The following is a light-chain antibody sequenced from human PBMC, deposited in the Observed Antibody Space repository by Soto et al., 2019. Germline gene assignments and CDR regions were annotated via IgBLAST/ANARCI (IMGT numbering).Light chain of an antibody. J-gene: IGKJ1*01. CDR3: HQYDSWT. CDR1: QSVSSNY. CDR2: GAS. V-gene: IGKV3-20*01. Sequence: EIVLTHSPGTLSLSPWEIATLSCRASQSVSSNYLAWYQQKPGQAPRLLIYGASSRATGIPDRFSGSGSGTDSTLTISRLEPEDFAVYYCHQYDSWTFGQGTKVDIK.